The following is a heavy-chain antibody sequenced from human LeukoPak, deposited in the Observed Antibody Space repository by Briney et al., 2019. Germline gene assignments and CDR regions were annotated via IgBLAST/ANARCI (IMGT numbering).Heavy chain of an antibody. V-gene: IGHV3-30*18. CDR2: ISYDGSNK. J-gene: IGHJ6*02. D-gene: IGHD3-10*01. Sequence: GGSLRLSCAASGFTFSSYWMHWVRQAPGKGLEWVAVISYDGSNKYYADSVKGRFTISRDNSKNTLYLQMNSLRAEDTAVYYCAKGRSGIYYYGMDVWGQGTTVTVSS. CDR1: GFTFSSYW. CDR3: AKGRSGIYYYGMDV.